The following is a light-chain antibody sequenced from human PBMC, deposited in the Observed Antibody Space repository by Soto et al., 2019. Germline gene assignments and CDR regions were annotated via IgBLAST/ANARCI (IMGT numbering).Light chain of an antibody. CDR2: DVS. CDR3: SSYTSSSTLRV. V-gene: IGLV2-14*01. CDR1: SSDVGGYNY. J-gene: IGLJ2*01. Sequence: QSALTQPGSVSGSPGQSITISCTGTSSDVGGYNYVSWYQQHPGKAPKLMIYDVSNRPSGVSNRFSGSKSGNTASLTVSGLQAEDEADYYCSSYTSSSTLRVFGGGTKVTVL.